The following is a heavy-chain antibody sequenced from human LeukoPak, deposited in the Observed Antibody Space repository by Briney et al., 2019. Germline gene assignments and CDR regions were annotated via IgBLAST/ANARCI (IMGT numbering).Heavy chain of an antibody. CDR2: IYYSGST. V-gene: IGHV4-31*03. CDR1: GGSISSGGYY. J-gene: IGHJ4*02. CDR3: ARDGYGSGSYYY. Sequence: SETLSLTCTVSGGSISSGGYYWSWIRQHPGKGLEWIGYIYYSGSTYYNPSLKSRVTISADTSKNQFSLKLSSVTAADTAVYYCARDGYGSGSYYYWGQGTLVTVSS. D-gene: IGHD3-10*01.